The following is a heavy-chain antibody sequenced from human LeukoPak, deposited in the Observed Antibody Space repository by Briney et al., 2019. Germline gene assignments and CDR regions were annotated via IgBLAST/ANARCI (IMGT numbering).Heavy chain of an antibody. J-gene: IGHJ4*02. CDR1: GYIFTSYY. D-gene: IGHD3-10*02. CDR3: ARCGVLGDFDY. CDR2: INPSGGTT. V-gene: IGHV1-46*01. Sequence: GASVKVSCKASGYIFTSYYMHWVRQAPGQGLEWMGVINPSGGTTSYAQKFQGRVTITSDTSATTVYMELSSLRSEDTAVYYCARCGVLGDFDYWGQGTLVAVSS.